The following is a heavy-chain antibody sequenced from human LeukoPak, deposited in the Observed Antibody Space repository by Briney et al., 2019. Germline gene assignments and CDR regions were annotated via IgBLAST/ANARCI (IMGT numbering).Heavy chain of an antibody. CDR2: ISGDGSSA. V-gene: IGHV3-74*01. Sequence: GGSLRLSCAASGFTFTDYWMHWIRQAPGGGLVWLSRISGDGSSAYYADPVKGRFTISRDNAKNTLYLQMNSLKPGDTAVYYCARPPTGFDSWGQGTLVTVSS. CDR1: GFTFTDYW. CDR3: ARPPTGFDS. J-gene: IGHJ4*02.